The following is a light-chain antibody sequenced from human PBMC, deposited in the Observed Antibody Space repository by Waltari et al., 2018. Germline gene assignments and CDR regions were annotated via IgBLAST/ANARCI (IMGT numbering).Light chain of an antibody. Sequence: QSALTQPPSASGSPGQSVTIPCTGTSSDVGGYNYFSWYQQHPGKAPKLMIYEVSKRPSGVPDRFSGSKSGNTASLTVSGLQAEDEADYYCSSYAGSNIFYVFGTGTKVTVL. CDR3: SSYAGSNIFYV. V-gene: IGLV2-8*01. CDR2: EVS. J-gene: IGLJ1*01. CDR1: SSDVGGYNY.